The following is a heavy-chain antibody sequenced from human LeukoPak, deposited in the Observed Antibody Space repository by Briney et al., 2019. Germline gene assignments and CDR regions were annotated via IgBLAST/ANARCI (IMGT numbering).Heavy chain of an antibody. Sequence: ASVKVTCTASRYILTSYGISWVRQAPGQGLEWMGWISVYNGNTNYAQKLQGRVTMTTDTSMTTAYMELRSLRSDDTAVYYCARDHRDSSGYLMNYWGQGTLVTVSS. J-gene: IGHJ4*02. CDR2: ISVYNGNT. CDR1: RYILTSYG. CDR3: ARDHRDSSGYLMNY. D-gene: IGHD3-22*01. V-gene: IGHV1-18*01.